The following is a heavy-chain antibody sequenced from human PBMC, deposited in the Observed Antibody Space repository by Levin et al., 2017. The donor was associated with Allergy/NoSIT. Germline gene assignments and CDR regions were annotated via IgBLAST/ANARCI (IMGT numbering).Heavy chain of an antibody. J-gene: IGHJ4*02. CDR3: ARDRGYPRYYFDY. V-gene: IGHV1-69*01. CDR2: IIPIFGTA. D-gene: IGHD6-25*01. Sequence: KISCKASGGTFSSYAISWVRQAPGQGLEWMGGIIPIFGTANYAQNFQGRVTITADESTSTAYMELSSLRSEDTAVYYCARDRGYPRYYFDYWGQGTLVTVSS. CDR1: GGTFSSYA.